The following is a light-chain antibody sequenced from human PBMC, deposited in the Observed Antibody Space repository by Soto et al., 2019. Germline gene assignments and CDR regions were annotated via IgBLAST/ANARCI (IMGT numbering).Light chain of an antibody. CDR1: QSVSTN. CDR3: QQYNNWPPWT. J-gene: IGKJ1*01. CDR2: GAS. V-gene: IGKV3-15*01. Sequence: RVMTQSPATLSLSPGERATLSCRASQSVSTNVAWYQQKPGQAPRLLIYGASTRATDIPARFSGSGSGTDFTLTISSLQSEDFAVCYCQQYNNWPPWTFGQGTKVEVK.